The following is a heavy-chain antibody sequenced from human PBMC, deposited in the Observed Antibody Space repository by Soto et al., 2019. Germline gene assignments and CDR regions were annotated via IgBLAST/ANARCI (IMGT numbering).Heavy chain of an antibody. CDR2: IYYSGST. D-gene: IGHD5-18*01. V-gene: IGHV4-59*01. Sequence: SETLSLTCTVSGGSISSYYWSWIRQPPGKGLEWIGYIYYSGSTNYNPSLESRVTISVDTSKNQFSLKLSSVTAADTAVYYCARESNTAYYYYYYGMDVWGQGTTVTVSS. CDR3: ARESNTAYYYYYYGMDV. J-gene: IGHJ6*02. CDR1: GGSISSYY.